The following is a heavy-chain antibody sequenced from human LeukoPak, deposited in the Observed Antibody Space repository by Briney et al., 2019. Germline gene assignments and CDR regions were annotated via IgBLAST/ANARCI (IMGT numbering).Heavy chain of an antibody. CDR2: IRYDGSDK. Sequence: PGGSLRLSCAASGFTLRGYGMHWVRQAPGKGLEWVAFIRYDGSDKSYADSVKGRFTISRDNSENTLYLQINNLRVEDTAVYYCAKDTPTTGYHLDSWGQGTLVTVSS. CDR3: AKDTPTTGYHLDS. V-gene: IGHV3-30*02. D-gene: IGHD1-1*01. CDR1: GFTLRGYG. J-gene: IGHJ4*02.